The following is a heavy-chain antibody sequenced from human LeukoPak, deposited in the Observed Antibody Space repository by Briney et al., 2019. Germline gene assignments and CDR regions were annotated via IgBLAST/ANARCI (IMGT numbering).Heavy chain of an antibody. D-gene: IGHD5-18*01. V-gene: IGHV3-23*01. Sequence: GGSLRPSCAASGFTFSSYAMSWVRQAPGKGLEWVSTISGSGGSTYYADSVKGRFTISRDNSKNTLFLQMNSLRAEDTAVYYCAKELWIQLWCAYFDYWGQGTLVTVSS. CDR1: GFTFSSYA. J-gene: IGHJ4*02. CDR2: ISGSGGST. CDR3: AKELWIQLWCAYFDY.